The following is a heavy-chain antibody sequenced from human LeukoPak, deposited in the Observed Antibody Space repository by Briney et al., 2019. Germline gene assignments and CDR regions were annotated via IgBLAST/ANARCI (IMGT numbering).Heavy chain of an antibody. V-gene: IGHV3-15*01. D-gene: IGHD6-13*01. CDR2: IKSKTDGGTT. Sequence: GGSLRLSCAASGFTFSNAWMSWVRQAPGKGLEWVGRIKSKTDGGTTDYAAPVKGRFTISRDDSKNTLYLQMNSLKTEDTAAYYCTTGPYSSSWYVWGYYYYGMDVWGQGTTVTVSS. CDR1: GFTFSNAW. CDR3: TTGPYSSSWYVWGYYYYGMDV. J-gene: IGHJ6*02.